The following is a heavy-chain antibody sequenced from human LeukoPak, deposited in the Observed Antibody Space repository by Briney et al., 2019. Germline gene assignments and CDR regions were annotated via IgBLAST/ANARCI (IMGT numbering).Heavy chain of an antibody. Sequence: GASVKVSCKASGYTFTSYDINWVRQATGQGLEWMGWMNPNSGNTGYAQKFQGRVTMTRNTSISTAYMELSSLRSEDTAVYYCARGLSLPGIAVAGTDYWGQGTLVTVSS. J-gene: IGHJ4*02. V-gene: IGHV1-8*01. D-gene: IGHD6-19*01. CDR3: ARGLSLPGIAVAGTDY. CDR2: MNPNSGNT. CDR1: GYTFTSYD.